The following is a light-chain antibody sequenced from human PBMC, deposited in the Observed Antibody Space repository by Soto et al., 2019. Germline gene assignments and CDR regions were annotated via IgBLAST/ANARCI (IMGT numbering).Light chain of an antibody. CDR1: SSDVGGYNY. V-gene: IGLV2-8*01. Sequence: QSALTQPPSASGSPGQSVTISCTGTSSDVGGYNYVSWYQQHPGKAPKLMISEVSKRPSGVPDRFSGSKSGNTASLTVSGLQAEDEADYYRCSYAGSNNYVFGTGTKLTVL. CDR2: EVS. CDR3: CSYAGSNNYV. J-gene: IGLJ1*01.